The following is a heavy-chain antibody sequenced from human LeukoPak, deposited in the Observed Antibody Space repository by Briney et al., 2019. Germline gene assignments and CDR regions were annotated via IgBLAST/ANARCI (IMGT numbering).Heavy chain of an antibody. CDR2: ISGSGDYT. Sequence: LSLTCTVSGGSISSGSYYWSWVRQAPGKGLEWVSTISGSGDYTYYADSVKGRFTISRDNSKNTLYLQMNSPRAEDTAVYYCAKVTYGSGTYGAFDSWGQGTLVTVSS. CDR3: AKVTYGSGTYGAFDS. V-gene: IGHV3-23*01. D-gene: IGHD3-10*01. CDR1: GGSISSGSYY. J-gene: IGHJ4*02.